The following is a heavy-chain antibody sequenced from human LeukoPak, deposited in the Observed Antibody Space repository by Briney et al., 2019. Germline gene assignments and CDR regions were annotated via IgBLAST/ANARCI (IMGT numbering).Heavy chain of an antibody. CDR1: EYTFTSYY. V-gene: IGHV1-46*01. CDR3: ARDNSVGDNAWWFDP. Sequence: ASVKVSCEASEYTFTSYYMHWVRQDPGQGLEWMGLINPTGGSTGYAQKFQGRVTMTRDMSTSTDYMELSSLRSEDTAIYYCARDNSVGDNAWWFDPWGQGTLVTVSS. J-gene: IGHJ5*02. CDR2: INPTGGST. D-gene: IGHD1-26*01.